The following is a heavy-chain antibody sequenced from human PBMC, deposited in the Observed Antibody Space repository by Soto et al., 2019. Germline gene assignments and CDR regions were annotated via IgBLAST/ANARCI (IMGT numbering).Heavy chain of an antibody. V-gene: IGHV5-10-1*01. D-gene: IGHD2-2*01. Sequence: GESLKISCKGSGYSFTSYWISWVRQMPGKGLEWMGRIDPSDSYTNYSPSFQGHVTISADKSISTAYLQWSSLKASGTAMYYCARPHRGSPAAPSYYYYGMDVWGQGTTVTVSS. CDR3: ARPHRGSPAAPSYYYYGMDV. CDR2: IDPSDSYT. J-gene: IGHJ6*02. CDR1: GYSFTSYW.